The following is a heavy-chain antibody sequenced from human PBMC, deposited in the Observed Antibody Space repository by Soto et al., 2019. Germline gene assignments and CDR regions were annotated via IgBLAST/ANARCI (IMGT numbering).Heavy chain of an antibody. J-gene: IGHJ6*03. CDR2: INHSGST. CDR1: GGSFSGYY. D-gene: IGHD6-13*01. Sequence: SETLSLTCAVYGGSFSGYYWSWIRQPPGKGLEWIGEINHSGSTNYNPSLKSRVTISVDTSKNQFSLKLSSVTAADTAVYYCARDGVATEGIAAAGTTHYCYMDVWGKGTTVTVSS. V-gene: IGHV4-34*01. CDR3: ARDGVATEGIAAAGTTHYCYMDV.